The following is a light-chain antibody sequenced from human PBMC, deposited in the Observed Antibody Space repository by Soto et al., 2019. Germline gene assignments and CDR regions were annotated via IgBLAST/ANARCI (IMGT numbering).Light chain of an antibody. V-gene: IGKV3-20*01. J-gene: IGKJ2*01. Sequence: EIVLTQSPGTLSLSPGERATLSCRASQSVSRNYLVWYQQKPGQAPRLLIYGASSRATGIPDRFSGSGSGTDFTLTISRLEPEDFAVYYCQQFGTSPLYTFGQGTKLEIK. CDR1: QSVSRNY. CDR2: GAS. CDR3: QQFGTSPLYT.